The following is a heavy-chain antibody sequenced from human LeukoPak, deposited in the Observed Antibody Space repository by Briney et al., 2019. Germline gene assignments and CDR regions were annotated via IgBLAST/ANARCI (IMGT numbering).Heavy chain of an antibody. Sequence: PGGSLRLSCVGSGFTFRSHAMSWVRQAPEKGLEFVSGIYENGGTTYYADSVKGRFTISRDNSKNTLYLQMNSLRAEDTAVYYCAKRPGDYGGKYFDYWGQGTLVTVSS. CDR3: AKRPGDYGGKYFDY. CDR2: IYENGGTT. V-gene: IGHV3-23*01. J-gene: IGHJ4*02. D-gene: IGHD4-23*01. CDR1: GFTFRSHA.